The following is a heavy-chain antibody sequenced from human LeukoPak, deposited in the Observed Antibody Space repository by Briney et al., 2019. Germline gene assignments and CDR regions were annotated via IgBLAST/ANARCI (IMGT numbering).Heavy chain of an antibody. CDR3: AREPPGY. Sequence: PSETLSLTCTVSGGSVTSGNYYWNWIRQPAGKGREWIGRIYTNGGASYNPSLKSRVTISIDASKNQFSLKLSSVTAADTAVYYCAREPPGYWGQGILVTVSS. V-gene: IGHV4-61*02. CDR2: IYTNGGA. J-gene: IGHJ4*02. CDR1: GGSVTSGNYY.